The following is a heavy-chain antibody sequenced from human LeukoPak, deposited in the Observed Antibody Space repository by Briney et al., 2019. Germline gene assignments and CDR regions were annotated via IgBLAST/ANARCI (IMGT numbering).Heavy chain of an antibody. CDR3: ARGQLERDYYMDV. D-gene: IGHD1-1*01. Sequence: SETLSLTCTVSGGSISSGDYYWRWIRQPPGKGLEWIGYIYYSGSTYYNPSLKSRVTISVDTSKNQFSLKLSSVTAADTAVYYCARGQLERDYYMDVWGKGTTVTVSS. CDR2: IYYSGST. V-gene: IGHV4-30-4*08. J-gene: IGHJ6*03. CDR1: GGSISSGDYY.